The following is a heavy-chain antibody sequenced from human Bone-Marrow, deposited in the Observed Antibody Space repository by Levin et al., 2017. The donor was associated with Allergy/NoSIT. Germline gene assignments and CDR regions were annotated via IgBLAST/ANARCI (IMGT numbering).Heavy chain of an antibody. CDR3: ATDYYYDSSGYSPFDY. V-gene: IGHV1-18*01. D-gene: IGHD3-22*01. CDR1: GYTFTSYG. CDR2: ISAYNGNT. J-gene: IGHJ4*02. Sequence: ASVKVSCKASGYTFTSYGISWVRQAPGQGLEWMGWISAYNGNTNYAQKLQGRVTMTTDTSTSTAYMELRSLRSDDTAVYYCATDYYYDSSGYSPFDYWGQGTLVTVSS.